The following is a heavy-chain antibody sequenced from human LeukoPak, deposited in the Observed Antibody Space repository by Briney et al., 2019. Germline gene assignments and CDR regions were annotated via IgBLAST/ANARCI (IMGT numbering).Heavy chain of an antibody. CDR1: GFTFSSYA. D-gene: IGHD3-22*01. J-gene: IGHJ4*02. CDR3: AKGSRSSGHYSDY. Sequence: GGSLRLSCAASGFTFSSYAMSWVRQAPGKGLEWVSGISGSGGSTYYADSVKGRFTISRDNSNNTLYLQMNSLRAEDTAVYYCAKGSRSSGHYSDYWGQGTLVTVSS. V-gene: IGHV3-23*01. CDR2: ISGSGGST.